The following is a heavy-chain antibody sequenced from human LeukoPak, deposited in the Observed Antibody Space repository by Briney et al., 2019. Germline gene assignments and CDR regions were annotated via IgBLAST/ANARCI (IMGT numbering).Heavy chain of an antibody. Sequence: PGGSLRLSCAASGFTFSSYAMHWVRQAPGKGLEWVAVISYDGSNKYYADSVKGRFTISRDNSKNTLYLQMNSLRAEDTAVYYCARGLYSSGWYFDYWGQGTLVTVSS. D-gene: IGHD6-19*01. CDR1: GFTFSSYA. J-gene: IGHJ4*02. CDR3: ARGLYSSGWYFDY. V-gene: IGHV3-30-3*01. CDR2: ISYDGSNK.